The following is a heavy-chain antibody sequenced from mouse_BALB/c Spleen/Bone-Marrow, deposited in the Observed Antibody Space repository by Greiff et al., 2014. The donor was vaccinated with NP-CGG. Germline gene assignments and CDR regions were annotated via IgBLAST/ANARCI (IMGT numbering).Heavy chain of an antibody. Sequence: EVKLMESGPGLVKPSQSLSLTCSVTGYSITSGYYWNWIRQFPGNKLEWMGYISYDGSNNYNPSLKNRISITRDTSKNQFFLKLNSVTTEDTATYYCASGYDFLDYWGQGTTLTVSS. CDR2: ISYDGSN. V-gene: IGHV3-6*02. J-gene: IGHJ2*01. D-gene: IGHD2-2*01. CDR1: GYSITSGYY. CDR3: ASGYDFLDY.